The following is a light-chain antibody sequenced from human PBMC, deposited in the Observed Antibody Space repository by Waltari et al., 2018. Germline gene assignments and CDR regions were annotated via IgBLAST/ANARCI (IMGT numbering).Light chain of an antibody. CDR1: QSVSSSP. V-gene: IGKV3-20*01. Sequence: TVLTQSPGTLSLSPGERATLSCRASQSVSSSPLAWYQLKSGQAPRLLIYVASSRAPGIPDRFSGSGSGTDFTLTISRLEPEDFAVYYCQQYGSSPWTFGQGTKVEVK. J-gene: IGKJ1*01. CDR2: VAS. CDR3: QQYGSSPWT.